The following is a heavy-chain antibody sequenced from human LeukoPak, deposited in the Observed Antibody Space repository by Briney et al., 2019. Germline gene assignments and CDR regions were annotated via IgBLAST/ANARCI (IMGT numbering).Heavy chain of an antibody. D-gene: IGHD6-13*01. CDR2: IKSKTDGGTT. CDR1: GFTFSNAW. V-gene: IGHV3-15*01. CDR3: TSHSSSWFTAY. Sequence: GGSLRLSCAASGFTFSNAWMRWVRQAPGKGLEWVGRIKSKTDGGTTAYASPAKGRFTISRDDSKNTLYLQMNSLKTEDTAVYYCTSHSSSWFTAYWGQGTLVTVSS. J-gene: IGHJ4*02.